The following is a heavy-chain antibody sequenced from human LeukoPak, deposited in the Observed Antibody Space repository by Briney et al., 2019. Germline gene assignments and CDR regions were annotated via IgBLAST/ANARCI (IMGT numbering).Heavy chain of an antibody. CDR1: GGSISSSSYY. Sequence: PSETLSLTCAVSGGSISSSSYYWGWIRQPPGKGLEWIGSIYYSGSTYYNPSLKSRVTISVDTSKNQLSLKLSSVTAADTAVYYCARAQDYYDSSGPSGYWGQGTLVTVSS. CDR2: IYYSGST. CDR3: ARAQDYYDSSGPSGY. D-gene: IGHD3-22*01. V-gene: IGHV4-39*01. J-gene: IGHJ4*02.